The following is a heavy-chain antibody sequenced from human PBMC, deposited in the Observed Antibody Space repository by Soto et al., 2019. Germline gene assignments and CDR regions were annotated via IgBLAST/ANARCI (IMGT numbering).Heavy chain of an antibody. Sequence: ASVKVSCKASGFTFTSSAVQWVRQARGQRLEWIGWIVVGSGNTNYAQKFQERVTITRDMSTSTAYMELSSLRSEDTAVYYCAASREYSSSSRQNNYYYYYMDVWGKGTTVTVSS. D-gene: IGHD6-6*01. V-gene: IGHV1-58*01. CDR3: AASREYSSSSRQNNYYYYYMDV. J-gene: IGHJ6*03. CDR2: IVVGSGNT. CDR1: GFTFTSSA.